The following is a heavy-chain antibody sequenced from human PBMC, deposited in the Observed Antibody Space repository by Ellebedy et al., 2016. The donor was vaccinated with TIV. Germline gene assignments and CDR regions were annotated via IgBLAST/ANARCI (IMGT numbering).Heavy chain of an antibody. CDR3: ARTYGGYGSVPWDWFDP. CDR2: IIPILGKA. J-gene: IGHJ5*02. Sequence: AASVKVSCKASGGTFSSYGISWVRQAPGQGLEWMGGIIPILGKANYAQKFQGRVTITADESTSTAYMELSSLRSEDTAVYFCARTYGGYGSVPWDWFDPWGQGTLVTVSS. D-gene: IGHD5-12*01. V-gene: IGHV1-69*10. CDR1: GGTFSSYG.